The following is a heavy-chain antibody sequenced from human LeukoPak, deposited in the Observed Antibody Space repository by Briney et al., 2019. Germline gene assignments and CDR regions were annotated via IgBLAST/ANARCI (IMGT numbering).Heavy chain of an antibody. CDR2: IRQDGSEK. CDR1: DFAFSNFW. J-gene: IGHJ4*02. Sequence: GGSLRLSCEVSDFAFSNFWMTWVRQAPGKGLEWVANIRQDGSEKYYVDSVKGRFTISRDNAKNSLYLQMNSLRAEDTAVYYCARETRAFDYWGQGTLVTVSS. CDR3: ARETRAFDY. V-gene: IGHV3-7*01.